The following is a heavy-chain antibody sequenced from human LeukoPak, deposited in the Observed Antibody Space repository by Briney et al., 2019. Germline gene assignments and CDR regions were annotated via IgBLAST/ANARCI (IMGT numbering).Heavy chain of an antibody. D-gene: IGHD4-17*01. CDR3: TKDPNGDYVGAFDP. Sequence: GGSLRLSCAASGFTFSNFAMTWVRQAPGKGLEWVSSITDSHGPTYNTDSVKGRFTISGDNSQNTLYLQMNSLRAEDTAVYYCTKDPNGDYVGAFDPWGQGTLVTVSS. J-gene: IGHJ5*02. CDR1: GFTFSNFA. CDR2: ITDSHGPT. V-gene: IGHV3-23*01.